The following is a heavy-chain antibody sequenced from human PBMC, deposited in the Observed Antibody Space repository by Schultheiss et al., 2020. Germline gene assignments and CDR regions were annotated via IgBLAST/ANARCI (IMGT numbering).Heavy chain of an antibody. CDR3: ARMDHYYYDSSGYYPRSADY. J-gene: IGHJ4*02. Sequence: ASVKVSCKASGYTFTSYDINWVRQAPGQGLEWMGWISAYNGNTNYAQKLQGRVTMTTDTSTSTAYMELRSLRSDDTAVYYCARMDHYYYDSSGYYPRSADYWGQGTLVTVSS. CDR1: GYTFTSYD. D-gene: IGHD3-22*01. CDR2: ISAYNGNT. V-gene: IGHV1-18*01.